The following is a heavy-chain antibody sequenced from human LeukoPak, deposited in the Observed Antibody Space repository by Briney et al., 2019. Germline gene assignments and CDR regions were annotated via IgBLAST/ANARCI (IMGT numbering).Heavy chain of an antibody. Sequence: SETLSLTCAVYGGSFSGYYWSWIRQPPGKGLEWIGEINHSGSTNYNPSLKSRVTISVDTSKNQFSLKLSSVTAADTAVYYCARDRESGGYYLGSIDYWGQGTLVTVSS. CDR3: ARDRESGGYYLGSIDY. D-gene: IGHD3-22*01. V-gene: IGHV4-34*01. CDR2: INHSGST. J-gene: IGHJ4*02. CDR1: GGSFSGYY.